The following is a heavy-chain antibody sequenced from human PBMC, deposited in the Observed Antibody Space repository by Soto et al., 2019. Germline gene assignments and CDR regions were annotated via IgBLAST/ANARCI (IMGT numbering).Heavy chain of an antibody. CDR2: IYHSGST. V-gene: IGHV4-30-2*01. CDR3: ARGAPFGR. CDR1: GGSISSGGYS. D-gene: IGHD3-3*01. J-gene: IGHJ4*02. Sequence: SETLSLTCAVSGGSISSGGYSWSWIRQPPGKGPEWIGYIYHSGSTYYNPSLKSRVTISVDRSKNQFSLKLSSVTAADTAVYYCARGAPFGRWGQGTLGTVSS.